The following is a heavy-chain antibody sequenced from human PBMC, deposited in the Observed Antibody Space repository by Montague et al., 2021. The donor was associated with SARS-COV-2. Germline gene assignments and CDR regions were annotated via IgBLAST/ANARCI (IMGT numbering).Heavy chain of an antibody. D-gene: IGHD1-14*01. Sequence: TLSITCSVSGGSITSGGYYWTWTRQRPGGDLEWLGYLYYNGMTHYSPSLKSRASFSLDTSKNQFSLKLTSATATDSALYFCVSSLPGNQFQFDYWGQGALVTVSS. J-gene: IGHJ4*02. V-gene: IGHV4-31*03. CDR2: LYYNGMT. CDR1: GGSITSGGYY. CDR3: VSSLPGNQFQFDY.